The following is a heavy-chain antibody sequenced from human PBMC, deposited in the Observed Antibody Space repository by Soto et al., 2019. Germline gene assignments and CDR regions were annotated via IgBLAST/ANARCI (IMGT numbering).Heavy chain of an antibody. CDR1: GYTFTSYG. J-gene: IGHJ4*01. CDR3: ALRTRRDTEWE. D-gene: IGHD2-2*01. CDR2: ISDYNVNT. V-gene: IGHV1-18*01. Sequence: QVQLVQSGAEVKKPGASVKVSCKASGYTFTSYGISWVRQAPGQGLEWMGWISDYNVNTNYPQTLQVRVTMTTNTSTSTAYMEMRSLRSDDTAVYDCALRTRRDTEWEWGHGTLCTVSS.